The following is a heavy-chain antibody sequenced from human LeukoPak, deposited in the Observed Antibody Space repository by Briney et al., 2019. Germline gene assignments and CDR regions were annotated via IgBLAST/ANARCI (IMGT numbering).Heavy chain of an antibody. D-gene: IGHD4-17*01. CDR3: ARVPTVTFFDY. J-gene: IGHJ4*02. Sequence: PSETLSLTCAVSGGSISSSSYYWGWIRQPPGKGLEWIGSIYYSGSTYYNPSLKSRVTISVDTSKNQFSLKLSSVTAADTAVYYCARVPTVTFFDYWGQGTLVTVSS. V-gene: IGHV4-39*01. CDR1: GGSISSSSYY. CDR2: IYYSGST.